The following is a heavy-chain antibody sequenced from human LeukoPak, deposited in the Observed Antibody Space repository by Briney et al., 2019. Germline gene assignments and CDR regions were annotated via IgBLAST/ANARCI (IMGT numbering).Heavy chain of an antibody. J-gene: IGHJ6*03. V-gene: IGHV1-69*13. CDR2: IIPIFGTA. Sequence: SVKVSCKASGGTFSSYAISWVRQAPGQGLEWMGGIIPIFGTANYAQKFQGRVTITADESTSTAYMELSSLRSEDTAVYYCARESGLTRGYYYYMDVWGKGTTVTVSS. CDR1: GGTFSSYA. CDR3: ARESGLTRGYYYYMDV. D-gene: IGHD1-20*01.